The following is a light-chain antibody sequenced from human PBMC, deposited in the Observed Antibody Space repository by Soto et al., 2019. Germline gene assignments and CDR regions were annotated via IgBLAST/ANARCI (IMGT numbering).Light chain of an antibody. Sequence: QSALTQPRSVSGSPGQSVTISCTGSSSDVAKYEYVSWYQQNPGKAPKLLIYDVTKRPSGVPDRFSGSKFGNTASLTISGLRPEDDADYFCCSHAGSYTFVFGSGTRSPS. CDR2: DVT. J-gene: IGLJ1*01. CDR3: CSHAGSYTFV. V-gene: IGLV2-11*01. CDR1: SSDVAKYEY.